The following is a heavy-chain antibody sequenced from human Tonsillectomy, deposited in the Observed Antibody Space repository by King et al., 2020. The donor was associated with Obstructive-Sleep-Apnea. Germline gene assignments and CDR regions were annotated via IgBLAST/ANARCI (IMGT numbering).Heavy chain of an antibody. V-gene: IGHV4-59*01. J-gene: IGHJ4*02. CDR1: GGSISRYY. Sequence: QLQESGPGLVKPSETLSLTCTVSGGSISRYYWSWIRQPLGKGLEWMGYIYSSGTTNYNPSLKSRVTISVDTSKNQFSLNLNSVTAADTAVYFCARVGSSWYYFDYWGQGTLVTVSS. CDR2: IYSSGTT. D-gene: IGHD6-13*01. CDR3: ARVGSSWYYFDY.